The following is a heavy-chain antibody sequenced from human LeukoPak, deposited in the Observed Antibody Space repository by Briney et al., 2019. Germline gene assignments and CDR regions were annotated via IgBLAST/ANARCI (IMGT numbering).Heavy chain of an antibody. Sequence: AASVKVSCKASGYTFTSYSISWVRQAPRQGLEWMGWISGYNGNTNYAQKLQGRVTMTTDTSTSTAYVELRSLRSDDTAVYYCARTIPDAAYFDYWGQGTLVTVSS. CDR1: GYTFTSYS. J-gene: IGHJ4*02. CDR2: ISGYNGNT. CDR3: ARTIPDAAYFDY. V-gene: IGHV1-18*01. D-gene: IGHD2-15*01.